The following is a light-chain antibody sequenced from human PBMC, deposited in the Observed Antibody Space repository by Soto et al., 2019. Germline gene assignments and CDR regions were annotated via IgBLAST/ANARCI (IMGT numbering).Light chain of an antibody. CDR2: GAT. J-gene: IGKJ4*01. CDR3: QQYDNWPPMT. Sequence: VMTQSPATLSVSPGERATLSCRASQSVRTNLVLYQQKPGQAPRLLIYGATTRATGIPARFSGSGSGTEFTLTISSLQSEDFAVYYCQQYDNWPPMTFGGGTKVEVK. V-gene: IGKV3-15*01. CDR1: QSVRTN.